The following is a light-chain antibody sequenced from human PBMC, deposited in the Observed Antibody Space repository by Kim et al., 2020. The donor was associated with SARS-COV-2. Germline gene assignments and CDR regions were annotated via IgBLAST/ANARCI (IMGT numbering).Light chain of an antibody. CDR3: QQYDNLPPVYT. Sequence: DIQMTQSPSSLSASVGDRVTITCQASQDISNYLNWYQQKPGKAPKLLIYDASNLETGVPSRFSGSGSGTDFTFTISSLQPEDIATYYCQQYDNLPPVYTFGQGTKLDI. CDR1: QDISNY. CDR2: DAS. V-gene: IGKV1-33*01. J-gene: IGKJ2*01.